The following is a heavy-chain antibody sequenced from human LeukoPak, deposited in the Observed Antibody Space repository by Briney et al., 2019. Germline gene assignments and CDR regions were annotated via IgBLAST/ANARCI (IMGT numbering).Heavy chain of an antibody. CDR3: TTIRGFCGGRSCLGY. D-gene: IGHD2-15*01. CDR1: GFTFSHAW. J-gene: IGHJ4*02. V-gene: IGHV3-15*01. CDR2: IKSEVDGGTT. Sequence: GGSLRLSCAVSGFTFSHAWMSWVRQAPGKGLEWVGRIKSEVDGGTTDYAAPVKGRFTIARDDSKDTLYLQMNSLKSEDTAVYYCTTIRGFCGGRSCLGYWGQGTLVTVSS.